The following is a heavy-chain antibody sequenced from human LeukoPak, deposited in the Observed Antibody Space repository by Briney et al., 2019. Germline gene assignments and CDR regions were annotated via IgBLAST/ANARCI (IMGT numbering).Heavy chain of an antibody. CDR1: GFTFSSYS. J-gene: IGHJ3*02. D-gene: IGHD1-26*01. CDR2: ISSSSYI. V-gene: IGHV3-21*01. Sequence: PGGSLRLSCAASGFTFSSYSMNWVRQAPGKGLEWVSSISSSSYIYYADSVKGRFTISRDNAKNSLYLQMNSLRAEDTAVYYCARDGQWEPNAFDIWGQGTMVTVSS. CDR3: ARDGQWEPNAFDI.